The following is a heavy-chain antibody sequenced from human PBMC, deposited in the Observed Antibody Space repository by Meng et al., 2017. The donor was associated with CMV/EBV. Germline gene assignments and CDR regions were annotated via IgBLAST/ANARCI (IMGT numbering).Heavy chain of an antibody. CDR3: AKDKIFGVDLNYYGMDV. CDR1: GFTFGGYG. CDR2: IRYDGSNK. V-gene: IGHV3-30*02. Sequence: GESLKISCAASGFTFGGYGMHWVRQAPGKGLEWVAFIRYDGSNKYYADSVKGRFTISRDNSKNTLYLQMNSLRAEDTAVYYCAKDKIFGVDLNYYGMDVWGQGTTVTVSS. D-gene: IGHD3-3*01. J-gene: IGHJ6*02.